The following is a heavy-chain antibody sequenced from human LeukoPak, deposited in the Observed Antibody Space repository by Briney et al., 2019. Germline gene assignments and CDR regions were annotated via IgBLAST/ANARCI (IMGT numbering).Heavy chain of an antibody. CDR3: ARLFVTGYFDY. CDR1: GGSISSYY. J-gene: IGHJ4*02. CDR2: IYYSGST. D-gene: IGHD1-20*01. V-gene: IGHV4-59*01. Sequence: PSETLSLTCTVSGGSISSYYWSWIRQPPGKGLEWIGCIYYSGSTNYNPSLKSRVTISVDTSKDQFSLKLSSVTAADTAVYYCARLFVTGYFDYWGQGTLVTVSS.